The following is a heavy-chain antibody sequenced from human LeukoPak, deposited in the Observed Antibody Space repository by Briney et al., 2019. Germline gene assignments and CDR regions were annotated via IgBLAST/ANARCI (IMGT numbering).Heavy chain of an antibody. J-gene: IGHJ6*02. D-gene: IGHD5-12*01. CDR2: IWYDGSDK. CDR1: GFTFSTFA. V-gene: IGHV3-33*01. CDR3: ARAGYGAGNYYYYGMDV. Sequence: GGSLRLSCGASGFTFSTFAVHWVRQAPGKGLEWVAVIWYDGSDKYYADSVKGRFTISRDNSKNTLYLQMNSLRAEDTAVYYCARAGYGAGNYYYYGMDVWGQGTAVTVSS.